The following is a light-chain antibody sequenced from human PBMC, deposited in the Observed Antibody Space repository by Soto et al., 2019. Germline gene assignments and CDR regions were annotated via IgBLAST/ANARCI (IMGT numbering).Light chain of an antibody. CDR3: QQYFSEST. CDR1: QSISQY. V-gene: IGKV1-5*01. J-gene: IGKJ2*01. Sequence: DIQMTQFPSSLSASVGDRVTITCRASQSISQYLAWYQQKPGKAPNLLIYDASTLEGGIPSRFSGSGSGTTFTLTISSLQTDDFATYYCQQYFSESTFGQGTKLGIK. CDR2: DAS.